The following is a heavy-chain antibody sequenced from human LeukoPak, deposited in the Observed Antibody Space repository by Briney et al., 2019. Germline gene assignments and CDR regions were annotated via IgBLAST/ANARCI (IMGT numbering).Heavy chain of an antibody. Sequence: GGSLRLSCAASGFSFSSYAMSWVRQAPGKGLEWVARVKSRSAGETTDYAAPVRGRFTISRDDSKNTLYLQMNSLKTEDTAVYYCTLIQGWGSGSYYRDFWGQGTLVTVSS. CDR2: VKSRSAGETT. D-gene: IGHD3-10*01. V-gene: IGHV3-15*01. CDR1: GFSFSSYA. J-gene: IGHJ4*02. CDR3: TLIQGWGSGSYYRDF.